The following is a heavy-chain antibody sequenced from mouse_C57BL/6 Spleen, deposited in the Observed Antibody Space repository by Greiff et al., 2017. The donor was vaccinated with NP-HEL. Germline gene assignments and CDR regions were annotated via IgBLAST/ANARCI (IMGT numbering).Heavy chain of an antibody. V-gene: IGHV3-6*01. Sequence: EVKLMESGPGLVKPSQSLSLTCSVTGYSITSGYYWNWIRQFPGNKLEWMGYISYDGSNNYNPYLKNRISITRDTSKNQFFLKLNSVTTEDTATYYCAINGNPFAYWGQGTLVTVSA. CDR1: GYSITSGYY. CDR3: AINGNPFAY. CDR2: ISYDGSN. J-gene: IGHJ3*01. D-gene: IGHD2-1*01.